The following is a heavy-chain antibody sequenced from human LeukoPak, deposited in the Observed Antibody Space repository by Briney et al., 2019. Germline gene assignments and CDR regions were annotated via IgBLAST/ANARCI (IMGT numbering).Heavy chain of an antibody. J-gene: IGHJ4*02. V-gene: IGHV3-23*01. CDR3: AKTGGGHSSGYYYSY. CDR1: GFTFSSYA. D-gene: IGHD3-22*01. Sequence: GGSLRLSCAASGFTFSSYATSWVRQAPGKGLEWVSAISGSGGSTYYADSEKRRFTISRDNHKHTLYLQMNSLRDEDTAVYYCAKTGGGHSSGYYYSYWGQGTLVTVSS. CDR2: ISGSGGST.